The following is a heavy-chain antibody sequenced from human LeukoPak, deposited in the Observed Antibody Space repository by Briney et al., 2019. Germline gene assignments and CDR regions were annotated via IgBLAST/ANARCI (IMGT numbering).Heavy chain of an antibody. CDR3: AKDSRAGDFDY. J-gene: IGHJ4*02. D-gene: IGHD6-19*01. V-gene: IGHV3-23*01. Sequence: GGSLRLSCAASGFTFNSYAMSWVRQAPGKGLEWVSAISGSGGSTYYADSVKGRFTISRDNSKSTLYLQMNSLRAEDTAVYYCAKDSRAGDFDYWGQGTLVTVSS. CDR2: ISGSGGST. CDR1: GFTFNSYA.